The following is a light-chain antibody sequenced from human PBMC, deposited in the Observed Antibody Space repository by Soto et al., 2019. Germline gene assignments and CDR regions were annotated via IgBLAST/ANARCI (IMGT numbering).Light chain of an antibody. Sequence: AIQVTQSPSSLSASVGDRVTITCRSTQGYISDLGWYQQKPGKAPKLLIYAASDLHAEVPSRFSGSGSGTDFTLTISSLQAEDFATYYCPQDHDYQWTFGQGTKLEIK. V-gene: IGKV1-6*01. J-gene: IGKJ2*02. CDR2: AAS. CDR3: PQDHDYQWT. CDR1: QGYISD.